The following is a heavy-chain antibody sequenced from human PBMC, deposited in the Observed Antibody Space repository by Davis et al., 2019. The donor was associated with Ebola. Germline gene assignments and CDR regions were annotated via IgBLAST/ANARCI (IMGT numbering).Heavy chain of an antibody. CDR2: ISPSLNSA. D-gene: IGHD3-22*01. CDR3: ARVGYYYDSSGYYSTFDY. J-gene: IGHJ4*02. Sequence: ASVKVSCKASGYIFTTYSMYWVRQAPGQGLEWMGIISPSLNSASYAQKFRGRVTMTRDTSTSTVYMELSSLRSDDTAVYYCARVGYYYDSSGYYSTFDYWGQGTLVTVSS. CDR1: GYIFTTYS. V-gene: IGHV1-46*01.